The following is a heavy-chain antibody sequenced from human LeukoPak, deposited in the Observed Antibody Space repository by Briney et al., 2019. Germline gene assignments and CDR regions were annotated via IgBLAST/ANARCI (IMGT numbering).Heavy chain of an antibody. CDR1: GGSISSYY. V-gene: IGHV4-59*01. J-gene: IGHJ2*01. Sequence: SETLSLTCTVSGGSISSYYWSWIRQLPGKGLEWIGYIYYSGSTNYNPSLKSRVTISVDTSKNQFSLKLSSVTAADTAVYYCARSGSYYGWYFDLWGRGTLVTVSS. CDR3: ARSGSYYGWYFDL. D-gene: IGHD1-26*01. CDR2: IYYSGST.